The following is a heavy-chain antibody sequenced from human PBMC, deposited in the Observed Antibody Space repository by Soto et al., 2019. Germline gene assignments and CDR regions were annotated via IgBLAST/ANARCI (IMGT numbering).Heavy chain of an antibody. CDR1: GFTFNTYG. CDR2: IWYYGSNK. D-gene: IGHD2-15*01. Sequence: QVQLVESGGGVVQPGGSLRLSCTTSGFTFNTYGMHWVRQAPGKGLEWVAIIWYYGSNKYYADSVKGRFTISRDNSKNALYLQMNSLRAEDTALYHLARADCTGAYCYSWPFNYGVDVWGQGATVTVSS. J-gene: IGHJ6*02. CDR3: ARADCTGAYCYSWPFNYGVDV. V-gene: IGHV3-33*08.